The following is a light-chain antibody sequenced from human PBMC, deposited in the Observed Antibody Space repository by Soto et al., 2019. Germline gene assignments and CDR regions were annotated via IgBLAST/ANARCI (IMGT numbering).Light chain of an antibody. CDR1: QSISSY. Sequence: DIQMTQSPSSLSASVGDRVTITCRASQSISSYLNWYQQKPGKAPKLLTYAASSLQSGVPSRFSGSGSGTDFTLTISSLQPEDFATYYCQQSYSTPPLTFGGGTKVDI. CDR2: AAS. CDR3: QQSYSTPPLT. V-gene: IGKV1-39*01. J-gene: IGKJ4*01.